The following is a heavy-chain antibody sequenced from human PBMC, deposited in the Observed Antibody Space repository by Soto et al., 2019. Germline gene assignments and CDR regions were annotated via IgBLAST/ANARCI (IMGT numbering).Heavy chain of an antibody. CDR2: IIPILGIA. V-gene: IGHV1-69*08. J-gene: IGHJ3*02. CDR3: ARDNKTTYYDILTGNGAFDI. CDR1: GGTFSSYT. D-gene: IGHD3-9*01. Sequence: QVQLVQSGAEVKKPGSSVKVSCKASGGTFSSYTISWVRQAPGQGLEWMGRIIPILGIANYAQKFQGRVTITADKSXNTXYXALSSLRSEDTAVYYCARDNKTTYYDILTGNGAFDIWGQGTMVTVSS.